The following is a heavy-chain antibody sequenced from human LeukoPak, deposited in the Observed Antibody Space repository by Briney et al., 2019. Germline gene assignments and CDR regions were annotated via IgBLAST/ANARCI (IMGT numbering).Heavy chain of an antibody. J-gene: IGHJ4*02. V-gene: IGHV4-4*07. Sequence: SETLSLSCAASGASISSYWWSWIRQPAGKGLEWIGRIFTGGSTNYDPSLKSRVTMSGDTSKNKFSLKLNSVTAADTAVYYCARGRPADTVTSHFDYWGQGTLVTVSS. CDR1: GASISSYW. CDR2: IFTGGST. D-gene: IGHD4-11*01. CDR3: ARGRPADTVTSHFDY.